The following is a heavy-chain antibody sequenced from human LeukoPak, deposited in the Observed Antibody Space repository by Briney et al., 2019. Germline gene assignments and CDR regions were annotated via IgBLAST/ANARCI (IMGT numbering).Heavy chain of an antibody. CDR3: ASGDTIFGVVMIF. J-gene: IGHJ4*02. V-gene: IGHV4-39*07. CDR2: IYYSGST. CDR1: GGSISSSSYY. D-gene: IGHD3-3*01. Sequence: SETLSLTCTVSGGSISSSSYYWGWTRQPPGKGLEWIGSIYYSGSTYYNPSLKSRVTISVDTSKNQFSLKLSSVTAADTAVYYCASGDTIFGVVMIFWGQGTLVTVSS.